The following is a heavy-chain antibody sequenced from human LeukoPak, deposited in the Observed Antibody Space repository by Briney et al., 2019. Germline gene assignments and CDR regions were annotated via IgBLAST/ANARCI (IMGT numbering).Heavy chain of an antibody. CDR2: IYTSGST. Sequence: SETLSLTCTVSGGSISSGSYYWSWIRQPAGKGLEWIGRIYTSGSTNYNPSLKSRVTISVDTSKNQFSLKLSSVTAADTAVYYCARDPELEYCTNGVCSGWFDPWGQGTPVTVSS. J-gene: IGHJ5*02. CDR3: ARDPELEYCTNGVCSGWFDP. V-gene: IGHV4-61*02. D-gene: IGHD2-8*01. CDR1: GGSISSGSYY.